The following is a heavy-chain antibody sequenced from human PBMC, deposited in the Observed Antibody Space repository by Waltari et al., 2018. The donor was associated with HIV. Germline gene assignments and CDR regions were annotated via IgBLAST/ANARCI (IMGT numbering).Heavy chain of an antibody. J-gene: IGHJ4*02. CDR3: TRDLARYNWNDIPLDY. CDR1: GFTFSSYW. Sequence: EVQLVESGGGLVQPGGSLRLSCAASGFTFSSYWMPWVRQAPGKGLVGVSRISSEVTTTSYADSVKGRFTISRENAKNPLYLQMNSLRAEDTAVYYCTRDLARYNWNDIPLDYWGQGALVTVSS. CDR2: ISSEVTTT. V-gene: IGHV3-74*01. D-gene: IGHD1-20*01.